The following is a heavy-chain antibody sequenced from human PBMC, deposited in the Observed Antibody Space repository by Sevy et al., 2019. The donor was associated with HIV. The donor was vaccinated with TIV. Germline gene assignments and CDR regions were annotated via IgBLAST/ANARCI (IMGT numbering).Heavy chain of an antibody. D-gene: IGHD2-2*02. CDR1: GFTFSSYS. J-gene: IGHJ3*02. CDR3: ARNNCSITNCYMGDVFDI. V-gene: IGHV3-21*01. CDR2: ISGISNYI. Sequence: GGSLRLSCAASGFTFSSYSMNWVRQAPGKGLEWVSSISGISNYIYYADSMKGLFTVSRDNARNSLYLQMNSLRAEDTAVYYCARNNCSITNCYMGDVFDIWGQGTMVTVSS.